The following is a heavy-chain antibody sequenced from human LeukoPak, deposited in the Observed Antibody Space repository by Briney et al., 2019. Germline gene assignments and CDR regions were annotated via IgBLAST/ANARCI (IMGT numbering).Heavy chain of an antibody. CDR2: IYYSGST. CDR3: ALSSGWYKLDD. CDR1: GGSISSYY. V-gene: IGHV4-59*12. D-gene: IGHD6-19*01. Sequence: SETLSLTCTVSGGSISSYYWSWIRQPPGKGLEWIGYIYYSGSTNYNPSLKSRVTISVDKSKNQFSLRLTSVTAADTAVYYCALSSGWYKLDDWGQGTLVTVSS. J-gene: IGHJ4*02.